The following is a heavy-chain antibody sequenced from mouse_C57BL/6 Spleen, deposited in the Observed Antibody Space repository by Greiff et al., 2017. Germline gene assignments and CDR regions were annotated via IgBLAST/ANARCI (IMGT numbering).Heavy chain of an antibody. CDR3: ANYYGSSYWFAY. Sequence: QVQLQQPGAELVRPGTSVKLSCKASGYTFTSYWMHWVKQRPGQGLEWIGVIDPSDSYTNYNQKFTGKATLTVDTSSSTAYMQLSSLTSEDSAVYYCANYYGSSYWFAYWGQGTLVTVSA. J-gene: IGHJ3*01. CDR1: GYTFTSYW. CDR2: IDPSDSYT. D-gene: IGHD1-1*01. V-gene: IGHV1-59*01.